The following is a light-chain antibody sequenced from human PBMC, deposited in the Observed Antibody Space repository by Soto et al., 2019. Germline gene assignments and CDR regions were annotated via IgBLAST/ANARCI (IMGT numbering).Light chain of an antibody. Sequence: EIVLTKCPATLPLSPGRRATLVWWASKSVSSDLAWYQQRPGQAPRLLIYDASNSSTGIPARFSGSGSGTAFTLTITSLEPEDFAVYYCQQYGSSPRMFGQGTKVDIK. CDR3: QQYGSSPRM. V-gene: IGKV3-11*01. CDR2: DAS. CDR1: KSVSSD. J-gene: IGKJ1*01.